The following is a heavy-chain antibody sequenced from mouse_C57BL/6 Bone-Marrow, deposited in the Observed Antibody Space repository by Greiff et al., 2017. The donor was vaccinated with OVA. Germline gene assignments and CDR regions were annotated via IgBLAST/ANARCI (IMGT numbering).Heavy chain of an antibody. CDR2: IYPRSGNT. Sequence: VQLQQSGAELARPGASVKLSCKASGYTFTSYGISWVKQRTGQGLEWIGEIYPRSGNTYYNEKFKGKATLTADKSSSTAYMELRSLTSEDSAVYFCARGAYYSNPMDYWGQGTSVTVSS. CDR1: GYTFTSYG. CDR3: ARGAYYSNPMDY. D-gene: IGHD2-5*01. V-gene: IGHV1-81*01. J-gene: IGHJ4*01.